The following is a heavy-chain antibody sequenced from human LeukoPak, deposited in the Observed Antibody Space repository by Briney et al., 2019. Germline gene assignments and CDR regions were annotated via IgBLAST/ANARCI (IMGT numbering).Heavy chain of an antibody. J-gene: IGHJ5*02. CDR1: GFTFRSYN. CDR3: ARLRSDWFDP. V-gene: IGHV3-48*02. Sequence: GGSLRLSCAASGFTFRSYNMNWVRRAPGKGLEWVSYISSSNSNIYYADSVKGRFTISRDNAKNSLYLQMNSLRDEDTAVYYCARLRSDWFDPWGQGTLVTVSS. CDR2: ISSSNSNI.